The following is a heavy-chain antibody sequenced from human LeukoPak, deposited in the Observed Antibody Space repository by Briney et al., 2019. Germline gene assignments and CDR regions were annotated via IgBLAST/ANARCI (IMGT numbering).Heavy chain of an antibody. Sequence: GGSLRLSCAVSGFTFDDYAMHWVRQAPGKGLEWVSGISSSSSYKYYADSLKGRFTISRDNAKNSLYLQMNSLRAKDTAVYYCARGGGTLHYMDVWGKGTAVTISS. V-gene: IGHV3-21*01. J-gene: IGHJ6*03. CDR3: ARGGGTLHYMDV. D-gene: IGHD3-16*01. CDR2: ISSSSSYK. CDR1: GFTFDDYA.